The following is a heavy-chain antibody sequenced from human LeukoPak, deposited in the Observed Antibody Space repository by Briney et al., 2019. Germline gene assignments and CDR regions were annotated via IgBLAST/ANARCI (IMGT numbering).Heavy chain of an antibody. CDR1: GFTFSDYY. Sequence: GGSLRLSCAASGFTFSDYYMSWFRQAPGKGLEWVSYIDSSASYTNYADSVKGRFTITRDNANNSLYLHVNSLRAEDTAVYYCARNRDITTMVSENGPFDYWGQGTLVTVSS. D-gene: IGHD3-22*01. CDR3: ARNRDITTMVSENGPFDY. CDR2: IDSSASYT. J-gene: IGHJ4*02. V-gene: IGHV3-11*03.